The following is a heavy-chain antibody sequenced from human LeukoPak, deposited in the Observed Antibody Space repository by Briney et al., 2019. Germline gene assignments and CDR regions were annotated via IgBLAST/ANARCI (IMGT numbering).Heavy chain of an antibody. Sequence: GGSLRLSCTASGFTFSDYYMSWIRQAQGQGLEWVSYISSSNSYTNYADSVKGRFTISTDNATNSLYLQMNSLRAEATAVYYCARADSRTDYAGIYYYYGMDVWGQGTTVTVSS. J-gene: IGHJ6*02. CDR3: ARADSRTDYAGIYYYYGMDV. V-gene: IGHV3-11*06. CDR2: ISSSNSYT. CDR1: GFTFSDYY. D-gene: IGHD1-26*01.